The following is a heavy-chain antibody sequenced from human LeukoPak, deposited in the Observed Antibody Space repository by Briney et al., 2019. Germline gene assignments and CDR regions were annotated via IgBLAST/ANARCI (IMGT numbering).Heavy chain of an antibody. CDR3: AGSLGYCSGGSCYPEYYFDY. D-gene: IGHD2-15*01. CDR2: IYYSGST. CDR1: GGSISSYY. V-gene: IGHV4-59*01. J-gene: IGHJ4*02. Sequence: PSETLSHTCTGSGGSISSYYWSWIRQPPGKGLEWIGYIYYSGSTNYNPSLKSRVSISVDTSKNQFSLKLSSVTAADTAVYYCAGSLGYCSGGSCYPEYYFDYWGQGTLVTVSS.